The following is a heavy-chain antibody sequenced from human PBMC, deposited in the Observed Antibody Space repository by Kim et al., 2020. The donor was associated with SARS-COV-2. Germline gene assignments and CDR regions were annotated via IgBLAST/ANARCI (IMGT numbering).Heavy chain of an antibody. V-gene: IGHV4-59*01. CDR2: MYYSGTTT. CDR3: ARVGDSSGYRDY. CDR1: GASISSYY. D-gene: IGHD3-22*01. J-gene: IGHJ4*02. Sequence: SETLSLTCTVSGASISSYYWSWIRQPPGKGLEWIGYMYYSGTTTNYNPSLKSRVTISVDTSKNQFSLKLSSLTAADTAVYYCARVGDSSGYRDYWGQGILVTVSS.